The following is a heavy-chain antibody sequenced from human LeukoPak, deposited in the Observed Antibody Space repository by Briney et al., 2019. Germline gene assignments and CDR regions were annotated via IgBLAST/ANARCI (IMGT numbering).Heavy chain of an antibody. CDR3: ARGPYDSGPYYFAY. V-gene: IGHV3-21*01. Sequence: GGSLRLSCAASGFTFRGYGMNWVRQAPGKGLEWVSSISSSSSYIHYADSVKGRFTISRDDAKNSLYLQMNSLRAEDTAVYFCARGPYDSGPYYFAYCGQGTLVTVSS. J-gene: IGHJ4*02. CDR2: ISSSSSYI. CDR1: GFTFRGYG. D-gene: IGHD3-10*01.